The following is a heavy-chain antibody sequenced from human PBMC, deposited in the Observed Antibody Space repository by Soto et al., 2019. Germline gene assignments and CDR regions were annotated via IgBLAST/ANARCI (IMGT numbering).Heavy chain of an antibody. D-gene: IGHD5-12*01. V-gene: IGHV3-23*01. CDR3: AKDEGPNIVSTDDAFDI. CDR1: GFTFSSYA. J-gene: IGHJ3*02. Sequence: GGSLRLSCAASGFTFSSYAMSWVRQAPGKGLEWVSAISGSGGSTYYADSVKGRFTISRDNSKNMLYLEMNSLRAEDTAVYYCAKDEGPNIVSTDDAFDIWGQGTMVTVSS. CDR2: ISGSGGST.